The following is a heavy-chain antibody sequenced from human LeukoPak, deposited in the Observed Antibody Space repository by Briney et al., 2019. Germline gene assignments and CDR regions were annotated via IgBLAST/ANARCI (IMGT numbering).Heavy chain of an antibody. CDR2: VSWNSGTI. CDR3: AKDYYYDSSGYTYFDY. Sequence: GGSLRLSCVASGFTFNDYAMHWVRQAPGKGLEWVSGVSWNSGTIGYADSVKGRFTISRDNAKNSLYLQMNSLRAEDMAFYYCAKDYYYDSSGYTYFDYWGQGALVAVSS. CDR1: GFTFNDYA. V-gene: IGHV3-9*03. J-gene: IGHJ4*02. D-gene: IGHD3-22*01.